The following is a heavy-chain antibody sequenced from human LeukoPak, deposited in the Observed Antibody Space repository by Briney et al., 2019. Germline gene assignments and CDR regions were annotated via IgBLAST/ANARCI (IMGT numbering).Heavy chain of an antibody. V-gene: IGHV1-69*13. CDR2: IIPIFGTA. J-gene: IGHJ4*02. CDR3: ARGAGYDYVWGSYRYMDY. CDR1: GGTFSSYA. D-gene: IGHD3-16*02. Sequence: SVKVSCKASGGTFSSYAISWVRQAPGQGLEWMGGIIPIFGTANYAQKFQGRVTITADESTSTAYMELSSLRSEDTAVYYCARGAGYDYVWGSYRYMDYWGQGTLVTVSS.